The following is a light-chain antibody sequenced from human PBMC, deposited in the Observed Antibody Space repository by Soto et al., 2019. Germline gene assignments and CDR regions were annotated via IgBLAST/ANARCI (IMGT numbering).Light chain of an antibody. CDR3: QQYNGYTWT. CDR1: QSFSTY. J-gene: IGKJ1*01. V-gene: IGKV1-5*03. CDR2: KAS. Sequence: DIQMTQSPSTLSAFVVDRVTITVRASQSFSTYLAWYQQKPGKAPKLLIYKASSLQSGVPSRFSGSGSGTEFTLTISSLQPDDFATYYCQQYNGYTWTFGLGTKVDIK.